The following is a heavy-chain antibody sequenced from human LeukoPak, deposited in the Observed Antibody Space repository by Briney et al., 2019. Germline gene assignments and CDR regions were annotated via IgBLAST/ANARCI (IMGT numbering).Heavy chain of an antibody. Sequence: GASVKVSCKASGYTFTSYAMNWVRQAPGQGLEWIGWINTNTGNPTYAQGFTGRFVFSLGTSVSTAYLQISSLKAEDTAVYYCARWVTARHKYFDYWGQGTLVTVSS. CDR1: GYTFTSYA. CDR3: ARWVTARHKYFDY. J-gene: IGHJ4*02. V-gene: IGHV7-4-1*02. CDR2: INTNTGNP.